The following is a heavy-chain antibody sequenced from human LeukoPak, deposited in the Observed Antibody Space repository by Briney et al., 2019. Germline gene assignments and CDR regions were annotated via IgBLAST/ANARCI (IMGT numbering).Heavy chain of an antibody. D-gene: IGHD5-18*01. Sequence: ASVKVSCKASGYTFTSYDINWVRQATGQGLEWMGWMNPNSGNTGYAQKFQGRVTMTRNTSISTAYMELSSLRSEDTAVYYCARGLSGYSYVAYYYYGMDVWGQGTTVTVSS. CDR3: ARGLSGYSYVAYYYYGMDV. CDR2: MNPNSGNT. J-gene: IGHJ6*02. V-gene: IGHV1-8*01. CDR1: GYTFTSYD.